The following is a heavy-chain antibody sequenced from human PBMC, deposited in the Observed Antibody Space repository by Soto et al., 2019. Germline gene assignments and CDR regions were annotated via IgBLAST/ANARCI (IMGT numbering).Heavy chain of an antibody. Sequence: LRLSCAASGFTFSSYGMHWVRQAPGKGLEWVAVIWYDGSNKYYADSVKGRFTISRDNSKNTLYLQMNSLRAEDTAVYYCARGVLWDCSSTSCHNWFDPWGQGTLVTVSS. V-gene: IGHV3-33*01. CDR2: IWYDGSNK. CDR3: ARGVLWDCSSTSCHNWFDP. D-gene: IGHD2-2*01. J-gene: IGHJ5*02. CDR1: GFTFSSYG.